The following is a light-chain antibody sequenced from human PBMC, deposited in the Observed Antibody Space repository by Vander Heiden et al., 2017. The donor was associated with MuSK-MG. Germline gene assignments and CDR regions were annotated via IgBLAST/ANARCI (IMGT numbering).Light chain of an antibody. Sequence: DIVMTQSPATLSVSPGERVTLSCRASQSIINYLAWYQQKPGQAPRLLIYGASTRATAIPPRFSGSGSGTEFTLTISSLQSEDFAVYYCQQYNKWPQTFGQGTKVEIK. CDR2: GAS. CDR3: QQYNKWPQT. CDR1: QSIINY. V-gene: IGKV3-15*01. J-gene: IGKJ1*01.